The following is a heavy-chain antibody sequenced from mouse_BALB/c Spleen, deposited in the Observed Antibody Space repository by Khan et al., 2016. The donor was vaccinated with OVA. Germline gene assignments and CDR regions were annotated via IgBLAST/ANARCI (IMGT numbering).Heavy chain of an antibody. J-gene: IGHJ4*01. CDR1: GYTFTSNT. V-gene: IGHV1-4*01. CDR2: INPRSSYT. CDR3: ARRSTGYAMDY. Sequence: VQLKESGAELARPGASVKMSCKASGYTFTSNTMHWLKQRPGLGLEWIGYINPRSSYTNYNQRFKDKATLTADKSSSTAYMQLSSLTSEDSAVYYGARRSTGYAMDYWGQGTSVTVSS.